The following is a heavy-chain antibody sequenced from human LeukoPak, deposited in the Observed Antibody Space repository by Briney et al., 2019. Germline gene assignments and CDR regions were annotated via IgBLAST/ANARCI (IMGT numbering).Heavy chain of an antibody. V-gene: IGHV1-2*02. J-gene: IGHJ2*01. CDR3: ARHPGKVTNDWYFDL. CDR1: GYTFTGYY. D-gene: IGHD4-23*01. CDR2: INPNSGGT. Sequence: ASVTVSCKASGYTFTGYYMHWVRQAPGQGLEWMGWINPNSGGTNYAQKFQGRVTMTRDTSITTAYMELSRLSSDDTAVYYCARHPGKVTNDWYFDLWGRGTLVTVSS.